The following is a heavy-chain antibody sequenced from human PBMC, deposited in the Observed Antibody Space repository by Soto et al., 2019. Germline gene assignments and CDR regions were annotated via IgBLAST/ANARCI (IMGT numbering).Heavy chain of an antibody. Sequence: SETLSLTCTVSVGSISSYYWSWIRQPAGKGLEWIGRIYTSGSTNYNPSLKSRVTMSVDTSKNQFSLKLSSVTAADTAVYYCARVNVVVVAATAEGYFDYWGQGTLVTVSS. CDR1: VGSISSYY. V-gene: IGHV4-4*07. CDR2: IYTSGST. CDR3: ARVNVVVVAATAEGYFDY. J-gene: IGHJ4*02. D-gene: IGHD2-15*01.